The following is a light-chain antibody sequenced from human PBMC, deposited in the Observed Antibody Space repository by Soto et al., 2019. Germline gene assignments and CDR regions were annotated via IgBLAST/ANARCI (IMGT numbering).Light chain of an antibody. Sequence: EIVLPQSPGTLSLSPGERATLSCRASPSVSSSYLAWYQQKPGQAPRLLIDGASSRATGIPDRFSGSGSGTDFTLTISRLEPEDFAVYYCQQYCSSPWTFGQGTKVEIK. J-gene: IGKJ1*01. CDR3: QQYCSSPWT. V-gene: IGKV3-20*01. CDR2: GAS. CDR1: PSVSSSY.